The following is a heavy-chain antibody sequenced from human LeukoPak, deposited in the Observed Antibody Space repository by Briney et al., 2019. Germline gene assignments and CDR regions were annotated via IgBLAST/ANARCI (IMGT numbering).Heavy chain of an antibody. CDR1: GFTFSHYW. Sequence: AGGSLRLSCAASGFTFSHYWMSWIRQAPGKGLEWVANIKHDGSDNNYVDSVKGRFTISRDNSKNTLYLQMNSLRAEDTAVYYCAKSTHSSSWYSVFDYWGQGTLVIVSS. D-gene: IGHD6-13*01. CDR2: IKHDGSDN. CDR3: AKSTHSSSWYSVFDY. J-gene: IGHJ4*02. V-gene: IGHV3-7*03.